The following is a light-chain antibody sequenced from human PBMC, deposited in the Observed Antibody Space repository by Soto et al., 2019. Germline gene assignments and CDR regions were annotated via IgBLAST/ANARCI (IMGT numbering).Light chain of an antibody. J-gene: IGLJ1*01. Sequence: QSALTQPASVSGSPGQSITISCTGTSRDVGSYNYVSWYQQHPGNVPKLMIYDVSDRPSGVSNRFSGSKSGNTASLTISGLQDEDEAYYYCSSFTRSNSYVFGTGTKLTVL. CDR1: SRDVGSYNY. V-gene: IGLV2-14*03. CDR3: SSFTRSNSYV. CDR2: DVS.